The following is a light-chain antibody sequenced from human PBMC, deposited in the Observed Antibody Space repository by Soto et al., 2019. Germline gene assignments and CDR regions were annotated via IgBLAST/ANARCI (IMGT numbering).Light chain of an antibody. CDR2: DVS. CDR3: CSYAGSYTLI. J-gene: IGLJ2*01. CDR1: SSDVGGYNY. Sequence: QPVLTQPRSVSGSPGQSVTISCTGTSSDVGGYNYVSWYQQHPGKAPKLMIYDVSKRPSGVPDRFSGSTSGNTASLTISGLQAEDEADYYCCSYAGSYTLIFGGGTKLTVL. V-gene: IGLV2-11*01.